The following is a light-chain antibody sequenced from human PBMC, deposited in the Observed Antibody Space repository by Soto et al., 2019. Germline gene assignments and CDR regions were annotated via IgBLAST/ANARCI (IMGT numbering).Light chain of an antibody. CDR1: QDISSY. CDR2: SAS. J-gene: IGKJ1*01. Sequence: DIQLTQSPSFLSASVGDRVTITCRASQDISSYLAWYQQRPGKVPRFLTHSASTLQSGVPSRFSATGSGTTFTLKISSLEPEDFATYYFQQLNRFPRTFGQGPKVEV. CDR3: QQLNRFPRT. V-gene: IGKV1-9*01.